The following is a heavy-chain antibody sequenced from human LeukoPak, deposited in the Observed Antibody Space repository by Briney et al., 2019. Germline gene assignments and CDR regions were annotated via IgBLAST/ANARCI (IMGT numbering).Heavy chain of an antibody. CDR3: AKSYGGNSHDAFDI. V-gene: IGHV3-23*01. CDR2: IVGAGGIT. CDR1: GFTFSNYW. D-gene: IGHD4-23*01. J-gene: IGHJ3*02. Sequence: LPGGSLRLSCAASGFTFSNYWMSWVRQAPGKGLEWVSAIVGAGGITYYADSVKGRFTISRDNSKNTLYLQMNSLRAEDTAVYYCAKSYGGNSHDAFDIWGQGTLVTVSS.